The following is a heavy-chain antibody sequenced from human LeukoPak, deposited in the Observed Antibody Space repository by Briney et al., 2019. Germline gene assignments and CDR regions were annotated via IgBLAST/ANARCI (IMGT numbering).Heavy chain of an antibody. CDR1: GYTFTGYY. D-gene: IGHD3-16*01. CDR3: ARDRSFSATSHTYGY. V-gene: IGHV1-2*02. CDR2: INPNSGGT. J-gene: IGHJ4*02. Sequence: ALVKVSCKASGYTFTGYYMHWVRQAPGQGLEWMGWINPNSGGTNYAQKFQGRVTMTRDTSISTAYMELSRLRSDDTAVYYCARDRSFSATSHTYGYWGQGTLVTVSS.